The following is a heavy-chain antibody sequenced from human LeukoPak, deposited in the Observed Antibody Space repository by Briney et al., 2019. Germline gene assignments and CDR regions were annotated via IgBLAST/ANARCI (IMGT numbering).Heavy chain of an antibody. D-gene: IGHD3-10*01. Sequence: GGSLRLSCAPSGFTFNNYAMHWVRRAPRKGLERVAYTRYYGSSAYYANLLKGRFTISRDNSKNTLYLQMDSLRDEDTAEYDCVRDQAGSRHYGDLWGQGTLVTVSS. CDR2: TRYYGSSA. V-gene: IGHV3-30*02. CDR1: GFTFNNYA. J-gene: IGHJ5*02. CDR3: VRDQAGSRHYGDL.